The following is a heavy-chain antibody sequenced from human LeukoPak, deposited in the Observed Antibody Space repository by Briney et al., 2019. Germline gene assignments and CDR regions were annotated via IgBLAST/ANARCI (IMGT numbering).Heavy chain of an antibody. V-gene: IGHV1-18*01. J-gene: IGHJ5*02. Sequence: ASVKVSCKASGYSFNTYGISWGRQAPGQGLEWMGWVSADNGETNYAQKFQGRVTMTTDTSTSTAYMELRSRRSDYTAVYYCARDYQLLLLWDCFDPWGQGTLVSVSS. CDR2: VSADNGET. CDR1: GYSFNTYG. D-gene: IGHD2-2*01. CDR3: ARDYQLLLLWDCFDP.